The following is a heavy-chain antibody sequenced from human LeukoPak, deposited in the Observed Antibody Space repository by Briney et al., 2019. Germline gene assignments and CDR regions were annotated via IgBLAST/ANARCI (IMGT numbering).Heavy chain of an antibody. V-gene: IGHV3-23*01. J-gene: IGHJ4*02. CDR1: GFTFSSYA. D-gene: IGHD6-19*01. CDR2: ISGSGGTT. Sequence: GGSLRLSCAPSGFTFSSYAMSWVRQAPGKGLEWVSAISGSGGTTHYADSVKGRFTISRDNSKNTLYLQMNSLRAEDTAVYYCAKEGQWLVRGYYFDYWGQGTLVTVSS. CDR3: AKEGQWLVRGYYFDY.